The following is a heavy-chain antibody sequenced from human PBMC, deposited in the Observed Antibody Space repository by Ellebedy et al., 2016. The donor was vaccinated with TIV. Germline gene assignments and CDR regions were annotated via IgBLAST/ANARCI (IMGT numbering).Heavy chain of an antibody. CDR1: GFTFDDYA. V-gene: IGHV3-23*01. CDR2: ISGSGART. J-gene: IGHJ2*01. CDR3: ARDRSNNWGSFFDL. Sequence: GESLKISCAASGFTFDDYAMNWVRQAPGKGLEWVSTISGSGARTDYADSVKGRFTISRDNSKNTLYLQMNSLNPEDTAVYYCARDRSNNWGSFFDLWGRGTLVTVSS. D-gene: IGHD7-27*01.